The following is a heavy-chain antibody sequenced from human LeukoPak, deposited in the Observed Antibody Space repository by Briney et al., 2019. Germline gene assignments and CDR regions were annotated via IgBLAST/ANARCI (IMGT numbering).Heavy chain of an antibody. CDR1: GGTFSSYA. D-gene: IGHD3-10*01. J-gene: IGHJ6*02. V-gene: IGHV1-69*04. CDR2: IIPILGIA. Sequence: ASVKVSCKASGGTFSSYAISWVRQAPGQGLEWMGTIIPILGIANYAQKFQGGVTITADKSTSTAYMELSSLRSEDTAVYYCARDSNYYYGSGSYPPHYYYYYGMDVWGQGTTVTVSS. CDR3: ARDSNYYYGSGSYPPHYYYYYGMDV.